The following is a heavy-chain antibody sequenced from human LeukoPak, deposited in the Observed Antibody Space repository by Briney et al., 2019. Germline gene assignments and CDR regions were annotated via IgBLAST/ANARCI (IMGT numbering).Heavy chain of an antibody. Sequence: GGSLRLSCAASGFTFTNYAMHWVRQAPGKGLEWVSGISGSGDNTYYADSVKGRFTISRDNSKNTLYVQVNSLGTEDTAAYYCAKGSYYDSSGSFYFDYWGQGTLVTVSS. CDR1: GFTFTNYA. D-gene: IGHD3-22*01. J-gene: IGHJ4*02. V-gene: IGHV3-23*01. CDR2: ISGSGDNT. CDR3: AKGSYYDSSGSFYFDY.